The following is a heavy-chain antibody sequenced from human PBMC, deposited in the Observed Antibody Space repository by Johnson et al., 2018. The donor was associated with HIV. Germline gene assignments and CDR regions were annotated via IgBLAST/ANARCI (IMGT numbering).Heavy chain of an antibody. V-gene: IGHV3-9*01. CDR3: ARRMVVGYHGLDF. J-gene: IGHJ3*01. CDR1: GFTFNDYA. Sequence: VQLVESGGGLVQPGRSLRLSCAASGFTFNDYAMHWVRQAPGKGLEWVSGINWNSGTIVYADSVKGRFTISRDNAKNSMYLRMNSLRAEDTAFYYCARRMVVGYHGLDFWGQGTVVSVPS. CDR2: INWNSGTI. D-gene: IGHD2-21*01.